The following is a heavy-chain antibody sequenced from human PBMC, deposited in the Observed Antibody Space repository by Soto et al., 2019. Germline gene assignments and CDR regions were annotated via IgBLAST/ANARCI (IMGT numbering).Heavy chain of an antibody. J-gene: IGHJ6*02. D-gene: IGHD3-3*01. CDR3: ARTLRFLEWYRYGMDV. Sequence: VGSLRLSCAASGFTFSSYAMHWVRQAPGKGLEWVAVTSYDGSNKYYADSVKGRLTISRDNSKNTLYLQMNSLRAEDTAVYYCARTLRFLEWYRYGMDVWGQGTTVTVSS. CDR2: TSYDGSNK. V-gene: IGHV3-30-3*01. CDR1: GFTFSSYA.